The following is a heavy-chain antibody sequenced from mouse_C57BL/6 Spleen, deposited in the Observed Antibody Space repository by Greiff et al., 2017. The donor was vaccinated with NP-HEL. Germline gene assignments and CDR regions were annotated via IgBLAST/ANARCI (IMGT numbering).Heavy chain of an antibody. V-gene: IGHV1-64*01. CDR1: GYTFTSYW. CDR3: ARLSYYYGSEGAFDY. J-gene: IGHJ2*01. CDR2: IHPNSGST. D-gene: IGHD1-1*01. Sequence: QVQLQQPGAELVKPGASVKLSCKASGYTFTSYWMHWVKQRPGQGLEWIGMIHPNSGSTNYNEKFKSKATLTVDKSSSTAYMQLSSLTSEDSAVYYGARLSYYYGSEGAFDYWGQGTTLTVSS.